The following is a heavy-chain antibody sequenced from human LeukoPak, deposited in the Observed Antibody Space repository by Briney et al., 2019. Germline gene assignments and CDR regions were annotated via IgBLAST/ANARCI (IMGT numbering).Heavy chain of an antibody. CDR2: ISACNGNT. CDR3: ATGYGSGSKNYYYYYYMDV. V-gene: IGHV1-18*01. D-gene: IGHD3-10*01. Sequence: ASVKVSCKASGYTFTSYGISWVREAPGQGLEWMGWISACNGNTNYAQKLQGRVTMTTDTATSTAYMELRSLRSDDTAVYYCATGYGSGSKNYYYYYYMDVWGKGTTVTVSS. J-gene: IGHJ6*03. CDR1: GYTFTSYG.